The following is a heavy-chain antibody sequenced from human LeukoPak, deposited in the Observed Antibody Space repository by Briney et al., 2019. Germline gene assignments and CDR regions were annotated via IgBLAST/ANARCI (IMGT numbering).Heavy chain of an antibody. CDR2: INPSGGST. V-gene: IGHV1-46*01. Sequence: GASVKVSCKASGYTFTSYYMHWVRQAPGQGLEWMGIINPSGGSTSYAQKFQGRVTMTRDTSTSTVYMELSSLRSEDTAVYYCARGPMVRGVTVYGMDVWGQGTTVTVSS. CDR1: GYTFTSYY. CDR3: ARGPMVRGVTVYGMDV. J-gene: IGHJ6*02. D-gene: IGHD3-10*01.